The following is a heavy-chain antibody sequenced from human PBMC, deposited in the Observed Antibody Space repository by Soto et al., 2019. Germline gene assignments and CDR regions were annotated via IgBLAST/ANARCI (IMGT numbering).Heavy chain of an antibody. J-gene: IGHJ4*02. V-gene: IGHV1-69*04. D-gene: IGHD3-10*01. CDR1: GYTITSIG. CDR2: INPNSGIT. Sequence: SVKLSCKAPGYTITSIGRCWARQSKGQGLEWMGRINPNSGITNYAQKFQGRVTITADTSTSTVYMEVSSLRSEDTAVYYCSRVDPGETSPFDHWGQGTLVTVSS. CDR3: SRVDPGETSPFDH.